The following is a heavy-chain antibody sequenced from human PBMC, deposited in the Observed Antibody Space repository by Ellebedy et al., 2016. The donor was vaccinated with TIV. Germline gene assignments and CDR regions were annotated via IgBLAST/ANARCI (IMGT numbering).Heavy chain of an antibody. D-gene: IGHD5-18*01. CDR3: ALQPVDTAMENFDY. CDR2: INPSGDST. V-gene: IGHV1-46*01. Sequence: ASVKVSXKASGYTFTSYYMHWVRQAPGQGLEWMGIINPSGDSTSYAQKFQGRVTMTRDMSASTVYMELSSLRSEDTAVYYCALQPVDTAMENFDYWGQGTLVTVSS. J-gene: IGHJ4*02. CDR1: GYTFTSYY.